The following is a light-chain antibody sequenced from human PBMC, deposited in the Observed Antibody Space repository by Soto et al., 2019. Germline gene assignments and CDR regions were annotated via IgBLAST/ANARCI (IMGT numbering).Light chain of an antibody. CDR2: RDN. CDR1: SSNLGITY. J-gene: IGLJ3*02. CDR3: ASCNDRLSGPV. V-gene: IGLV1-47*01. Sequence: QSVLTQPPSASGTPGQRVTIPCSGSSSNLGITYVYWYQHLPGAAPKLLIYRDNQRPSGVPDRFSGSKSGTSASLAISGVRSEYEVDYYCASCNDRLSGPVFGGGPKLT.